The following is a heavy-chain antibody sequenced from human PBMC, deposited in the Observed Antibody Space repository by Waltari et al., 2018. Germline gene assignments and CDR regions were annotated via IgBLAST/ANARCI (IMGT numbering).Heavy chain of an antibody. J-gene: IGHJ3*02. CDR1: GGSISSYY. CDR2: IYYSGST. CDR3: ARSYCSGGSCYFAFDI. Sequence: QVQLQESGPGLVKPSETLSLTCTVSGGSISSYYWSWIRQPPGKGLEWIGYIYYSGSTNHNPSLTSRVTISVDTSKNHFSLKLSSVTAADTAVYYCARSYCSGGSCYFAFDIWGQGTMVTVSS. D-gene: IGHD2-15*01. V-gene: IGHV4-59*01.